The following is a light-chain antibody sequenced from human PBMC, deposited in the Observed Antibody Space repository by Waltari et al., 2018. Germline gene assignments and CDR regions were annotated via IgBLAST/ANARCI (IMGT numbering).Light chain of an antibody. Sequence: SFVLTQPPSVSVAPGQTASIPCGGNNIGRRTVHWYQQRPGQAPGFVFYDDTDRPAGIPERFSGSNSGDTATLTISRVEAGDEADYYCHVWDTSGDPVVFGGGTKLTVL. V-gene: IGLV3-21*02. CDR1: NIGRRT. CDR2: DDT. CDR3: HVWDTSGDPVV. J-gene: IGLJ2*01.